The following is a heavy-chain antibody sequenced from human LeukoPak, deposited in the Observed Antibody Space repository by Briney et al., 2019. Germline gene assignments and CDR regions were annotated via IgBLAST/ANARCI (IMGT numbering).Heavy chain of an antibody. Sequence: GGSLRLSCAASGFTFSSYGMSWVRQAPGKGLEWVSGISGSGGSTYYADSVKGRFTISRDDSKNTLYLQMNSLRAEDTAVYYCASQIAVAAHDAFDIWGQGTMVTVSS. V-gene: IGHV3-23*01. CDR3: ASQIAVAAHDAFDI. D-gene: IGHD6-19*01. CDR1: GFTFSSYG. J-gene: IGHJ3*02. CDR2: ISGSGGST.